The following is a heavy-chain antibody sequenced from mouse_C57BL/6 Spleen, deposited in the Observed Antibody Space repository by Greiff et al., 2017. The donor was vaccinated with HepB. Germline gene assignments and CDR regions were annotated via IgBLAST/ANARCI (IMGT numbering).Heavy chain of an antibody. J-gene: IGHJ1*03. Sequence: EVKVEESGGGLVQPGESLKLSCESNEYEFPSHDMSWVRKTPEKRLELVAAINSDGGSTYYPDTMERRFIISRDNTKKTLYLQMSSLRSEDTALYYCARRNDYDGYFDVWGTGTTVTVSS. V-gene: IGHV5-2*03. D-gene: IGHD2-4*01. CDR3: ARRNDYDGYFDV. CDR1: EYEFPSHD. CDR2: INSDGGST.